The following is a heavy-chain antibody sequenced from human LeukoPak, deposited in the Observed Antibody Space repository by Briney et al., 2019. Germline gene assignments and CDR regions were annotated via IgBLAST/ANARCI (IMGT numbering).Heavy chain of an antibody. D-gene: IGHD4-17*01. CDR3: AKDLAYGDYVRGY. V-gene: IGHV3-30*02. Sequence: PGGSLRLSCAASGFTFSGYGMHWVRQAPGKGLEWVAFIRYDGSNKYYADSVKGRFTISRDNSKNTLYLQMNSLRAEDTAVYYCAKDLAYGDYVRGYWGQGTLVTVSS. CDR1: GFTFSGYG. J-gene: IGHJ4*02. CDR2: IRYDGSNK.